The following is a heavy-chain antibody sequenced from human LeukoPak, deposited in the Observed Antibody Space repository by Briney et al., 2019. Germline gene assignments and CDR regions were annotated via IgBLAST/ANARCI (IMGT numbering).Heavy chain of an antibody. J-gene: IGHJ4*02. D-gene: IGHD2-15*01. CDR3: ARAVGWPPVDFDY. Sequence: PGGSLRLSCTASGFTVSGNYMTWVRQAPGKGLEWVSFIYSGGSTYYADSVKGRFSISRDNAKNTLYLQMSNLRAEDTAVYYCARAVGWPPVDFDYWGQGALVTVSS. V-gene: IGHV3-66*01. CDR2: IYSGGST. CDR1: GFTVSGNY.